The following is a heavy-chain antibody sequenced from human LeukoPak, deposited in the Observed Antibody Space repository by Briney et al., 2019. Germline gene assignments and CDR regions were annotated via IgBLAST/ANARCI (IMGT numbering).Heavy chain of an antibody. Sequence: GGPLRLSCAASGFTSSDYYMSWIRQAPGKGLEWVSYISSSSSYTNYADSVKGRFTISRDNAKNSLYLQMNSLRAEDTAVYYCARRERGDAFDIWGLGTMVTVSS. CDR1: GFTSSDYY. V-gene: IGHV3-11*03. J-gene: IGHJ3*02. CDR3: ARRERGDAFDI. CDR2: ISSSSSYT. D-gene: IGHD5-24*01.